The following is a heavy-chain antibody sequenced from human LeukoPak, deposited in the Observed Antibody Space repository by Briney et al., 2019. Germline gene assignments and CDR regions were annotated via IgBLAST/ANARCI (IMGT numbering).Heavy chain of an antibody. CDR2: ISSSSNYR. Sequence: GGSLRLSCVASGFTLSSYAVSWVRQAPGKGLEWVSFISSSSNYRYYADSVKGRFTISRDNAKNSLYLQMASLRAEDTAVYYCARTSVAAAISPYYFDYWGQGTLVTVSS. CDR1: GFTLSSYA. D-gene: IGHD2-2*02. V-gene: IGHV3-21*01. J-gene: IGHJ4*02. CDR3: ARTSVAAAISPYYFDY.